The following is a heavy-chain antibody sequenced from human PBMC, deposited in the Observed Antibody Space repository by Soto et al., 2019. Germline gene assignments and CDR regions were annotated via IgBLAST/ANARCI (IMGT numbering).Heavy chain of an antibody. V-gene: IGHV3-33*01. CDR3: ARRYSSSWYFWFDP. J-gene: IGHJ5*02. D-gene: IGHD6-13*01. CDR2: IWYDGSNK. CDR1: GFTFSGYG. Sequence: QVQLVESGGGVVQPGGSRRLSCAASGFTFSGYGRHWVGQAPGKGLEWVAVIWYDGSNKYYADSVKGRFTISRDNSKNTLYLQMNSLRAEDTAVYYCARRYSSSWYFWFDPWGQGTLVTVSS.